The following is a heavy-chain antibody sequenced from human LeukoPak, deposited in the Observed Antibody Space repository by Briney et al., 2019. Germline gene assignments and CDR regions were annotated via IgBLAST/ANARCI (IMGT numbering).Heavy chain of an antibody. CDR2: MNPKTGST. V-gene: IGHV1-8*01. Sequence: ASVRVSCTASGYTFTTYDINWVRQASGQGLEWIGWMNPKTGSTAYAQKFQDRVTMTRDTSIDTAYLEMSSLTYEDTAMYYCARVFGGREIGFWGQGTQVTVSS. CDR3: ARVFGGREIGF. D-gene: IGHD3-3*01. J-gene: IGHJ4*02. CDR1: GYTFTTYD.